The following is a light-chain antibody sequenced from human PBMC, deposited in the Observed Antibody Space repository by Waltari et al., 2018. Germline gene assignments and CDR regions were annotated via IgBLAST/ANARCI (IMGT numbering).Light chain of an antibody. V-gene: IGLV1-40*01. CDR1: SSNTGAGYD. J-gene: IGLJ2*01. CDR3: QSYDSSLVVV. CDR2: GNS. Sequence: QSVLTQPPSVSGAPGQRVTISCTGSSSNTGAGYDVHWYQQLPGTAPKLLIYGNSKRPSGVPDRFSGSKSGTSASLAITGLQAEDEADYYCQSYDSSLVVVFGGGTKLTVL.